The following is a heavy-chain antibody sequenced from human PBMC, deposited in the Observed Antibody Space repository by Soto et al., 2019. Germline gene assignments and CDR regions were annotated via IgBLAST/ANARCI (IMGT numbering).Heavy chain of an antibody. D-gene: IGHD2-2*01. CDR2: IKQDGSDK. J-gene: IGHJ4*02. CDR3: ARDRCSSTSCFFDY. V-gene: IGHV3-7*03. Sequence: VGSLRLSCAASGFTFSSYSMNWVRQAPGKGLEWVANIKQDGSDKYYVDSVKGRFTISRDNTKNSLYLQMNSLRAEDTAVYYCARDRCSSTSCFFDYWGQGTVVTVSP. CDR1: GFTFSSYS.